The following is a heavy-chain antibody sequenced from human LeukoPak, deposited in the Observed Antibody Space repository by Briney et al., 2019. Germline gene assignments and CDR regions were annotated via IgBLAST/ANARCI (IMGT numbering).Heavy chain of an antibody. V-gene: IGHV4-34*01. CDR1: GGSFNGYY. CDR3: ARASRKVYYYGSGSFRDHYYYMDV. D-gene: IGHD3-10*01. CDR2: INHSGST. J-gene: IGHJ6*03. Sequence: SETLSLTCAVYGGSFNGYYWSWIRQPPGKGLEWIGEINHSGSTNYNPSLKSRVTISVDTSKNQFSLKLSSVTAADTAVYYCARASRKVYYYGSGSFRDHYYYMDVWGKGTTVTVSS.